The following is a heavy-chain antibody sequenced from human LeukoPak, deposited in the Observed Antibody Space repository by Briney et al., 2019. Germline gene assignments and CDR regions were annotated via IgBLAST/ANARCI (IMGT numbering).Heavy chain of an antibody. D-gene: IGHD3-9*01. CDR3: ARVEDYDILTGFDY. J-gene: IGHJ4*02. Sequence: GGSLRLSCAASGFTFSSYWMSWVRQAPGKGLEWVANIKQDGREKYYVDSVKGRFTISRDNAKNSLYLQMNSLRAEDTAVYYCARVEDYDILTGFDYWAREPWSPSPQ. CDR2: IKQDGREK. CDR1: GFTFSSYW. V-gene: IGHV3-7*01.